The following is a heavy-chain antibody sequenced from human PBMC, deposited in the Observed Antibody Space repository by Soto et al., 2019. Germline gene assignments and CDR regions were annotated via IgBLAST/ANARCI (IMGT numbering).Heavy chain of an antibody. D-gene: IGHD3-22*01. CDR1: GGTFSSYA. CDR3: ALYYDSSGYSKYFQH. J-gene: IGHJ1*01. CDR2: IIPIFGTA. Sequence: QVQLVQSGAEVKKPGSSVKVSCKASGGTFSSYAISWVRQTPGQGLEWMGGIIPIFGTANYAQKFQGRVTITADESTSTAYMELCSLRSEDTAVYYCALYYDSSGYSKYFQHWGQGTLVTVSS. V-gene: IGHV1-69*01.